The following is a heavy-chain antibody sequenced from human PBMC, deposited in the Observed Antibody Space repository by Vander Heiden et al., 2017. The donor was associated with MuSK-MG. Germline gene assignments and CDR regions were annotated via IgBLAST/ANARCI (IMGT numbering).Heavy chain of an antibody. Sequence: EVQLVVSGGGLVQPGGSLRLSCAASGCSVSGHWMNWVRQAPGKGLEWVSNINEDGSKKSYVDSVKGRFTISRDNAKNSLYLQMDSLRAGDSAVYYCTTDRLDGRAAVGWGYWGQGTLVTVSS. V-gene: IGHV3-7*01. CDR3: TTDRLDGRAAVGWGY. CDR2: INEDGSKK. J-gene: IGHJ4*02. CDR1: GCSVSGHW. D-gene: IGHD5-12*01.